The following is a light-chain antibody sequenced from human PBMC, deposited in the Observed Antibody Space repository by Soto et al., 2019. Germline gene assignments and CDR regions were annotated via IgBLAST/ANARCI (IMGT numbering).Light chain of an antibody. Sequence: DVVMNQSPLSLPVTLGQPASISCRSGQSLLHSNGYNYLDWYLQKPGQSPQLLIYLGSNRASGVPDRFSGSGSGTDFTLKISRVEAEDVGVYYCMQALQTPLTFGGGTKVDIK. CDR1: QSLLHSNGYNY. CDR3: MQALQTPLT. J-gene: IGKJ4*01. V-gene: IGKV2-28*01. CDR2: LGS.